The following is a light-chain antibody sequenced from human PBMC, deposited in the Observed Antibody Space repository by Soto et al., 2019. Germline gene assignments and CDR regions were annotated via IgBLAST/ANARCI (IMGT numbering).Light chain of an antibody. J-gene: IGKJ1*01. Sequence: EIVMTPSPATLSVSPGERATLSFRASQSVSNYLAWYQQKPGQAPRLLIYDASNRASGIPARFSGSGSGTDFTLTISSLQSEDFAEYHCQQYNNWPQTFGQGTKVDIK. CDR2: DAS. CDR3: QQYNNWPQT. V-gene: IGKV3D-15*01. CDR1: QSVSNY.